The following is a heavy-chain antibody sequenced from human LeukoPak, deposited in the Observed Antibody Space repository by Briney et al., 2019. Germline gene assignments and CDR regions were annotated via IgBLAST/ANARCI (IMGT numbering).Heavy chain of an antibody. J-gene: IGHJ4*02. V-gene: IGHV3-11*05. CDR3: ARALVGATHFDY. D-gene: IGHD1-26*01. Sequence: PGRSLRLSCAASGXTFSDYYVSWIRQAPGKGLEWVSYISSSSSYTNYADSVKGRFTIPRDNAKNSLYLQMNSLRAEDTAVYYCARALVGATHFDYWGQGTLVTVSS. CDR1: GXTFSDYY. CDR2: ISSSSSYT.